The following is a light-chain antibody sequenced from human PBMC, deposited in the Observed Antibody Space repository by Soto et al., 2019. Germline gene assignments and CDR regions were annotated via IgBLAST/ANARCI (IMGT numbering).Light chain of an antibody. CDR3: SSYTSSSTLV. J-gene: IGLJ1*01. V-gene: IGLV2-14*01. CDR1: SSDLGSYNY. Sequence: QSALSQPASVSGSPGQSITISCTGTSSDLGSYNYVSWYQHHPGKAPKLMIYEVNNRPSGISNRFSGSKSGNTASLTISGLQAEDEADYYCSSYTSSSTLVFGTGTKVTVL. CDR2: EVN.